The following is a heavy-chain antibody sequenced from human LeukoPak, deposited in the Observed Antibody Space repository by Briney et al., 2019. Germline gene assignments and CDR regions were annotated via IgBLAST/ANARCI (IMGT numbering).Heavy chain of an antibody. D-gene: IGHD3-22*01. CDR2: ISSSSSYI. J-gene: IGHJ6*02. V-gene: IGHV3-21*01. CDR3: ARGSFGYDSSGYYLYYYYYYGMDV. Sequence: PGGSLRLSCAASGFTFSSYSMNWVRQAPGKRLEWVSSISSSSSYIYYADSVKGRFTISRDNAKNSLYLQMNSLRAEDTAVYYCARGSFGYDSSGYYLYYYYYYGMDVWGQGTTVTVSS. CDR1: GFTFSSYS.